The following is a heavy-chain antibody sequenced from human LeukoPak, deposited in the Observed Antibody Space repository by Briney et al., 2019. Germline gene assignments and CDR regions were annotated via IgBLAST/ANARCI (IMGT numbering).Heavy chain of an antibody. CDR2: IYYSGST. Sequence: SETLSLTCTVSGGSISSSPYYWGRLRQPPGKGLEWIGNIYYSGSTYYNASLKTRVTISVDTSKNQFSLKLTSVTAADTAVYYCARHASVDGNWPRPLDYWGQGSLVTVSS. V-gene: IGHV4-39*01. CDR3: ARHASVDGNWPRPLDY. CDR1: GGSISSSPYY. J-gene: IGHJ4*02. D-gene: IGHD6-19*01.